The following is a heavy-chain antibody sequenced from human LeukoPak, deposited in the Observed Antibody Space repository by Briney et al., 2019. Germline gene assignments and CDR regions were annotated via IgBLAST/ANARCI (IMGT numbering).Heavy chain of an antibody. CDR2: IYTSGST. J-gene: IGHJ6*03. Sequence: PSETLSLTCTVSGGSISSYYWSWIRQPAGKGLEWIGRIYTSGSTNYNPSLKSRVTMSVDTSKNQFSLKLSSVTAADTAVYYCARLVYCSSTSCYTDRYYYYYYMDVWGKGTTVTVSS. V-gene: IGHV4-4*07. CDR1: GGSISSYY. CDR3: ARLVYCSSTSCYTDRYYYYYYMDV. D-gene: IGHD2-2*02.